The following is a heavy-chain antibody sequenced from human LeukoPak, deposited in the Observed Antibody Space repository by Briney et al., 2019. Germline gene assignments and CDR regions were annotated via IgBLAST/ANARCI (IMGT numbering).Heavy chain of an antibody. J-gene: IGHJ4*02. Sequence: GASVKVSCKTSGYTFTDYYIHWVRQAPGQGLEWMGWINPNSGETNSAQKFQGRVTMTGDTSISTAYMELRRVTSDDTAVYYCARDRDYSNTERGFDYWGPGTLVTVSS. CDR3: ARDRDYSNTERGFDY. CDR2: INPNSGET. D-gene: IGHD4-11*01. CDR1: GYTFTDYY. V-gene: IGHV1-2*02.